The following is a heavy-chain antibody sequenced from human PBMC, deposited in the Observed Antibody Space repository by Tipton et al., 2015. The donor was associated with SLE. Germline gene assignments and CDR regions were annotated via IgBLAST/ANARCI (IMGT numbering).Heavy chain of an antibody. V-gene: IGHV3-30*19. D-gene: IGHD2-15*01. CDR1: GFTFGSYG. CDR2: ISYDGSNK. Sequence: SGFTFGSYGMHWVRQAPGKGLEWVAVISYDGSNKYYADSVKGRFTISRDNSQNTLYLQMNSLRAEDTSVYYCARVLVDYYYGMDVWGQGTTVTVSS. CDR3: ARVLVDYYYGMDV. J-gene: IGHJ6*02.